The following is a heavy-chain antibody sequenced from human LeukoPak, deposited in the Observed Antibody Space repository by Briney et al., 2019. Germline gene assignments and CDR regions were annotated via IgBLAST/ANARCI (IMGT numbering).Heavy chain of an antibody. CDR2: INHGGST. Sequence: SETLSLTCAVYGGSFSGYYWSWIRQPPGKGLEWIGEINHGGSTNYNPSLKSRVTISVDTSKNQFSLKLSSVTAADTAVYYCARDCSSTSCYFYYYGMDVWGKGTTVTVSS. CDR1: GGSFSGYY. D-gene: IGHD2-2*01. J-gene: IGHJ6*04. CDR3: ARDCSSTSCYFYYYGMDV. V-gene: IGHV4-34*01.